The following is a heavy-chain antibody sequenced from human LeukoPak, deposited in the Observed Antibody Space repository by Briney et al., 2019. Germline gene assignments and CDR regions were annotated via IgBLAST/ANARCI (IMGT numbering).Heavy chain of an antibody. J-gene: IGHJ4*02. Sequence: SETLSLTCAVSGGSISSSNWWSWVRQPPGKGLEWIGYIHYSGSTDSNPSLKSRVTISVDTSKNQFSLNLSSVSAADTAVYYCASAPTMTTLDYWGQGTLVTVSS. CDR1: GGSISSSNW. V-gene: IGHV4-4*02. CDR3: ASAPTMTTLDY. CDR2: IHYSGST. D-gene: IGHD1-14*01.